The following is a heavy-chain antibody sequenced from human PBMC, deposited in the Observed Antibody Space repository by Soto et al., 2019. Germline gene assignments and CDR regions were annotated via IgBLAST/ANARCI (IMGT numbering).Heavy chain of an antibody. CDR3: ARNYDFWSGYYGYYYQGMDV. J-gene: IGHJ6*02. V-gene: IGHV4-34*01. CDR1: GGSFSGYY. CDR2: INHSGST. D-gene: IGHD3-3*01. Sequence: SETLSLTCAVYGGSFSGYYWSWIRQPPGKGLEWIGEINHSGSTNYSPSLKSRVTISVDTSKNQFSLKLSSVTAADTAVYYCARNYDFWSGYYGYYYQGMDVWCQGTMVTVSS.